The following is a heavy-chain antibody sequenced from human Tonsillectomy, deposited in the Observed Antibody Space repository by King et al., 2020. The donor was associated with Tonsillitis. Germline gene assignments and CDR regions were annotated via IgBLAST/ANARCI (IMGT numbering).Heavy chain of an antibody. CDR3: ATLLSCVILTGDYFAY. CDR1: GFTFSKAW. J-gene: IGHJ4*02. CDR2: IRSKTDGGKT. V-gene: IGHV3-15*01. D-gene: IGHD3-9*01. Sequence: VQLVESGGGLVKPGGSLRLSCAASGFTFSKAWMSWVRQAPGKGLEWVGRIRSKTDGGKTDYVAPVRGSFTISRDDSKNTVYLQMNSLKTEETAVYYCATLLSCVILTGDYFAYWGQGTLVTVSS.